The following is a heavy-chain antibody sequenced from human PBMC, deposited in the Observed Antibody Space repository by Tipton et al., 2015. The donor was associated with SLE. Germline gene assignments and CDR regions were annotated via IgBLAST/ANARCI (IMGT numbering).Heavy chain of an antibody. V-gene: IGHV3-33*08. CDR2: IWYDGSNK. CDR1: GFTFSSYG. D-gene: IGHD6-19*01. CDR3: ARARYSSGWYQGEGYNWFDP. Sequence: SLRLSCAASGFTFSSYGMHWVRQAPGKGLEWVAVIWYDGSNKYYADSVKGRFTISRDNSKNTLYLQMNSLRAEDTAVYYCARARYSSGWYQGEGYNWFDPWGQGTLVTVSS. J-gene: IGHJ5*02.